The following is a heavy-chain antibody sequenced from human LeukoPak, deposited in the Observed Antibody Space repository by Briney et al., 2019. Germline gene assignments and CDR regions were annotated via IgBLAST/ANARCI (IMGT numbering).Heavy chain of an antibody. CDR1: GGSFSGYY. CDR3: ARGEQQLGTYYYYYYYMDV. Sequence: PSETLSLTCAVSGGSFSGYYWSWIRQPPGKGLEWIGDINNSGSTNYNPSLKSRVTISVDTSKNQFSLKLSSVTAADTAVYYCARGEQQLGTYYYYYYYMDVWGKGTTVTVSS. D-gene: IGHD6-13*01. CDR2: INNSGST. V-gene: IGHV4-34*01. J-gene: IGHJ6*03.